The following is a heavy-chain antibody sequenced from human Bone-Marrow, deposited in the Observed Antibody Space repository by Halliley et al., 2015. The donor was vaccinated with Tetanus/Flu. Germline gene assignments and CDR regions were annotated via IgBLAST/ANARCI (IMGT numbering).Heavy chain of an antibody. CDR3: ARDSAHPTRDASDV. V-gene: IGHV4-59*01. J-gene: IGHJ3*01. Sequence: GNNYLMGTTNYNPSLKSRVTISLDTSKNQFSLTLNSVTAADTAVYYCARDSAHPTRDASDVWSQGTMVTGSS. CDR2: NYLMGTT.